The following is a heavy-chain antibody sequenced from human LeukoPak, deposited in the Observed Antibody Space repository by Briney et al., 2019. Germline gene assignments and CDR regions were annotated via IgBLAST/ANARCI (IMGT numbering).Heavy chain of an antibody. CDR1: GGSISSGDYY. J-gene: IGHJ4*02. D-gene: IGHD3-3*01. CDR2: INHSGST. CDR3: ARGHKYYDFWSGYYTGMEY. V-gene: IGHV4-30-4*01. Sequence: SQTLSLTCTVSGGSISSGDYYWSWIRQPPGKGLEWIGEINHSGSTNYNPSLKSRVTISVDTSKNQFSLKLSSVTAADTAVYYCARGHKYYDFWSGYYTGMEYWGQGTLVTVSS.